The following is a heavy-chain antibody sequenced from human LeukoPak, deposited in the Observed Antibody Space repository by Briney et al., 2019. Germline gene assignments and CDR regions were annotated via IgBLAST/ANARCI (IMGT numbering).Heavy chain of an antibody. J-gene: IGHJ3*02. Sequence: ASVTVSFKASGYTFTGYYMHWVRQAPGQGLEWMGWINPNSGGTNYAQKFQGRVTMTRDTSISTAYMELSRLRSDDTAVYYCARGLRGYSYGLTYDAFDIWGQGAMVTVSS. CDR3: ARGLRGYSYGLTYDAFDI. V-gene: IGHV1-2*02. CDR1: GYTFTGYY. CDR2: INPNSGGT. D-gene: IGHD5-18*01.